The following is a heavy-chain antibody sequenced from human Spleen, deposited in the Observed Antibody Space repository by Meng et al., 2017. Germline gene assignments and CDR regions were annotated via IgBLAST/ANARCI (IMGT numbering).Heavy chain of an antibody. Sequence: QVQLQEPGPGLVKPSQTLSLTCTVSGGSISSGNSYWNWIRQHPGKGLEWIGYVYYTGSTYYSPSLKSRVSISVDTSKNEFSLKMSSVTAADTAVYYCARDVTTTGRFDYWGQGTLVTVSS. V-gene: IGHV4-31*03. CDR1: GGSISSGNSY. D-gene: IGHD1-1*01. CDR3: ARDVTTTGRFDY. CDR2: VYYTGST. J-gene: IGHJ4*02.